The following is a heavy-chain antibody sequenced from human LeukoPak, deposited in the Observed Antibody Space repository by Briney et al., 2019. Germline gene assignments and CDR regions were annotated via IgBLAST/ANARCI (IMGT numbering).Heavy chain of an antibody. CDR2: FDPEDGET. V-gene: IGHV1-24*01. D-gene: IGHD1-7*01. CDR3: ATDSRGKDWNYGFNDYYYYYMDV. CDR1: GYTLTELS. J-gene: IGHJ6*03. Sequence: GASVKVSCKVSGYTLTELSMHWVRQAPGKGLEWMGGFDPEDGETIYAQKFQGRVTMTEDTSTDTAYMELSSLRSEDTAVYYCATDSRGKDWNYGFNDYYYYYMDVWGKGTTVTVSS.